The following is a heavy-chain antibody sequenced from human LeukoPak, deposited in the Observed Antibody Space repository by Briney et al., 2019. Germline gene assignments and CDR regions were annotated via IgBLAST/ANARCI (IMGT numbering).Heavy chain of an antibody. V-gene: IGHV1-3*01. CDR3: ARDSWGYGDYFGAFDI. CDR2: INAGNGNT. CDR1: GYTFTSYA. D-gene: IGHD4-17*01. J-gene: IGHJ3*02. Sequence: GASVKVSCKASGYTFTSYAMHWVRQAPGQRLEWMGWINAGNGNTKYSQKFQGRVTITRDASASTAYMELSSLRSEDTAVYYCARDSWGYGDYFGAFDIWGQGTMVTVSS.